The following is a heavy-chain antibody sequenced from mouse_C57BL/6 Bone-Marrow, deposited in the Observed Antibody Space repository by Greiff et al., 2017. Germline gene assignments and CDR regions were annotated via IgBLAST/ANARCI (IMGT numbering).Heavy chain of an antibody. Sequence: VQLQQSGAELVRPGASVKLSCTASGFNINDDYIHWVKQRPERGLEWIGWIDPEIGDTEYTSKFQGKATITSDTSSNTAYLQLSSLTSEDTAVCYCSSFEGTSFDFWGQGTPLTV. V-gene: IGHV14-4*01. J-gene: IGHJ2*01. CDR2: IDPEIGDT. CDR3: SSFEGTSFDF. CDR1: GFNINDDY. D-gene: IGHD3-3*01.